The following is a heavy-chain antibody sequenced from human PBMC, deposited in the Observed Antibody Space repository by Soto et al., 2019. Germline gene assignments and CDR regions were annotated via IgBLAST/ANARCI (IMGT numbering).Heavy chain of an antibody. CDR3: ARDLGRSLQFGHALDY. CDR1: GFTFSSYA. V-gene: IGHV3-30-3*01. J-gene: IGHJ4*02. Sequence: QVQLVESGGGVVQPGRSLRLSCAASGFTFSSYAMHWVRQAPGKGLDRVAVISYDGSNKYYADSVKGRFTISRDNSKNTLYLQMNSLRAEDTAVYYCARDLGRSLQFGHALDYWGQGTLVTVSS. CDR2: ISYDGSNK. D-gene: IGHD5-12*01.